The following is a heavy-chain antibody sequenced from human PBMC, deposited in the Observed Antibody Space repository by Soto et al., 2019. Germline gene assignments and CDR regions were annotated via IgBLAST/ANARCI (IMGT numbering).Heavy chain of an antibody. CDR3: ARGQSAVAFNDAFDI. CDR2: INPNSGGT. V-gene: IGHV1-2*04. CDR1: GYTFTGYY. Sequence: ASVKVSCKASGYTFTGYYMHWVRQAPGQGLEWMGWINPNSGGTNYAQKFQGWVTMTRDTSISTAYMELSRLRSDDTAVYYCARGQSAVAFNDAFDIWGQGTMVTVSS. D-gene: IGHD3-3*02. J-gene: IGHJ3*02.